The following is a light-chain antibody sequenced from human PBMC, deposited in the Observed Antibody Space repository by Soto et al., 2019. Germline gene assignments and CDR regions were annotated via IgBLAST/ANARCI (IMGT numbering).Light chain of an antibody. V-gene: IGKV1-39*01. CDR2: KAS. J-gene: IGKJ4*01. CDR3: QQTSSTPLT. Sequence: DIQMTQSPSTLSASVGDRVTITCRPSQSIDSYLNWYQQKPGKAPSLLIYKASTLQRGLPSRFSGSESGTDFTLTITNLQPEDFATYYCQQTSSTPLTFGGGTKVETK. CDR1: QSIDSY.